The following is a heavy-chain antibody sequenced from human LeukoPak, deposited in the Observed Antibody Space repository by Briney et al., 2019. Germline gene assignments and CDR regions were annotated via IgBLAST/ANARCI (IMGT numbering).Heavy chain of an antibody. J-gene: IGHJ5*02. CDR2: IYFNGST. CDR1: GGSITIYY. Sequence: PSVTLCLTSTVSGGSITIYYWSWMRQPPGKGLEWIVYIYFNGSTNYNPSLTRRVTISEDPSNNQTSLKLSSVTAAETAVYYCARGGVNYKIAGPWGQGALVTVSS. CDR3: ARGGVNYKIAGP. D-gene: IGHD3-16*01. V-gene: IGHV4-59*07.